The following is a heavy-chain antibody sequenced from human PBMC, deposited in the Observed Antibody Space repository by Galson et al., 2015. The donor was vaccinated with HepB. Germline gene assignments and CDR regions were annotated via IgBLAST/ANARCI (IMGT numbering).Heavy chain of an antibody. J-gene: IGHJ4*02. V-gene: IGHV1-3*01. Sequence: SVKVSCKASGYTFTSYAMHWVRQAPGQRLEWMGWINAGNGNTKCSQKFQGRVTITRDTSASTAYMELSSLRSEDTAVYYCARPCSGGSCRKNFDYWGQGTLVTVSS. D-gene: IGHD2-15*01. CDR3: ARPCSGGSCRKNFDY. CDR1: GYTFTSYA. CDR2: INAGNGNT.